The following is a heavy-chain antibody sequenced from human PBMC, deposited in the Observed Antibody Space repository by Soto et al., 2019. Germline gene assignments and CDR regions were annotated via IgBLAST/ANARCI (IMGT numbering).Heavy chain of an antibody. V-gene: IGHV1-69*12. CDR1: GGTFSSYA. CDR3: ARGDSGGSSGYYYTGGDY. D-gene: IGHD3-22*01. J-gene: IGHJ4*02. Sequence: QVQLVQSGAEVKKPGSSVKVSCKASGGTFSSYAISWVRQAPGQGLEWMGGIIPIFGTADYAQKFQGRVTIKADESTGTAYMELGGLRSEDTAVYYCARGDSGGSSGYYYTGGDYWGQGTLVTVSS. CDR2: IIPIFGTA.